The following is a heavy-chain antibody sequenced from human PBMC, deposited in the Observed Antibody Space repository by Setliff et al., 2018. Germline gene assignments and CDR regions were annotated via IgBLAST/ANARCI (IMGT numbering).Heavy chain of an antibody. CDR3: ARLYHNDNSADFRRAPFDV. D-gene: IGHD3-22*01. CDR1: GVSFGSGTYY. Sequence: SETLSLTCTVSGVSFGSGTYYWSWIRQPPGKGLDWIGYVYSGGSPNYSPSFKSRVTMSIDTSKNQFSLKLKSVTAADTAVYYCARLYHNDNSADFRRAPFDVWGQGMMVTVSS. V-gene: IGHV4-61*01. J-gene: IGHJ3*01. CDR2: VYSGGSP.